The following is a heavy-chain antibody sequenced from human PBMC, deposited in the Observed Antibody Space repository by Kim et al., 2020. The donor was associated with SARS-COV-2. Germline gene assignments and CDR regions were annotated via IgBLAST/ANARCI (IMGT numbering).Heavy chain of an antibody. D-gene: IGHD3-10*01. CDR2: T. Sequence: TYYADSVKGRFTISRDNSKNTLYLQMNSLRAEDTAVYYCAKCLNYYYFDYWGQGTLVTVSS. CDR3: AKCLNYYYFDY. V-gene: IGHV3-23*01. J-gene: IGHJ4*02.